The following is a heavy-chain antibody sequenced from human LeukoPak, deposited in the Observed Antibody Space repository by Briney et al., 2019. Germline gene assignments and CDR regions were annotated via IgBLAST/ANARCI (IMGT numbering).Heavy chain of an antibody. Sequence: GGSLRLSCAASGFTFSSYAMHWVRQAPGKGLEWVAVISYDGSNKYYADSVKGRFTISRDNSKNTLYLQMNSLRAEDTAVYHCARDHGRGSSSFYSWGGGTYYFDYWGQGTLVTVSS. J-gene: IGHJ4*02. D-gene: IGHD6-6*01. V-gene: IGHV3-30*04. CDR3: ARDHGRGSSSFYSWGGGTYYFDY. CDR2: ISYDGSNK. CDR1: GFTFSSYA.